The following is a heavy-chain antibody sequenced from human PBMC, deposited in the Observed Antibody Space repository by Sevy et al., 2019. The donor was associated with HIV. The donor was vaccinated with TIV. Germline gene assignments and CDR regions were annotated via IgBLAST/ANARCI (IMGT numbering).Heavy chain of an antibody. D-gene: IGHD3-22*01. CDR2: ISAYNGNT. CDR1: GYTFTSYG. Sequence: ASVKVSCKASGYTFTSYGISWVRQAPGQGLEWMGWISAYNGNTNYAQKLQGRVTRTTDTSTSTAYMELRSLSSDDTAVYYCASVPSTMIVVDITDLGAFDIWGQGTMVTVSS. J-gene: IGHJ3*02. V-gene: IGHV1-18*01. CDR3: ASVPSTMIVVDITDLGAFDI.